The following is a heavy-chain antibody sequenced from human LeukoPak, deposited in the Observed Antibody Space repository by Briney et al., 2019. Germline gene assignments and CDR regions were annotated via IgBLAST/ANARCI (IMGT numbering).Heavy chain of an antibody. CDR1: GGSISSSSYY. V-gene: IGHV4-39*07. Sequence: PSETLSLTCTVSGGSISSSSYYWGWIRQPPGKGLEWIGSIYYSGSTYYNPSLKSRVTISVDTSKNQFSLKLSSVTAADTAVYYCARTGITVTTQSYFDYWGQGTLVTVSS. J-gene: IGHJ4*02. D-gene: IGHD4-17*01. CDR3: ARTGITVTTQSYFDY. CDR2: IYYSGST.